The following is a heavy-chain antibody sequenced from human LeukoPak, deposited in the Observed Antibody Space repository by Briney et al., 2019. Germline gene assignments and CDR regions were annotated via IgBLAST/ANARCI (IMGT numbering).Heavy chain of an antibody. Sequence: GGSLRLSCAASGFTFSSYWMGWVRQAPGKGLEWVANIKQDGSEKYYVDSVKGRFTISRDNAKNSLYLQMNSLRAEDTAVYYCARDWMVVAATPDYFDYWGQGTLVTVSS. V-gene: IGHV3-7*03. D-gene: IGHD2-15*01. J-gene: IGHJ4*02. CDR3: ARDWMVVAATPDYFDY. CDR2: IKQDGSEK. CDR1: GFTFSSYW.